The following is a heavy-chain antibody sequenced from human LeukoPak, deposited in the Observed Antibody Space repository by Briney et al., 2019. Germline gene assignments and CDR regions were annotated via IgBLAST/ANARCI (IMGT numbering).Heavy chain of an antibody. Sequence: GGSLRLSCAASGFTFSSYALNWVRQAPGKGLEWVSGIRSAVDTTHYADSVKGRFIISRDNSKNTLSLQLNSLRPEDTALYYCAKHFCTGLDCSLFDSWGQGTLVTVSS. V-gene: IGHV3-23*01. D-gene: IGHD3/OR15-3a*01. CDR3: AKHFCTGLDCSLFDS. CDR2: IRSAVDTT. J-gene: IGHJ4*02. CDR1: GFTFSSYA.